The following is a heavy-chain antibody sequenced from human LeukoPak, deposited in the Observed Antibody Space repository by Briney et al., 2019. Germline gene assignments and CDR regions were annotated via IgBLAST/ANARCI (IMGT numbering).Heavy chain of an antibody. CDR2: ISAYNGNT. CDR3: ARAQSTVTEDNWFDP. D-gene: IGHD4-17*01. Sequence: ASVKVSCKASGYTFTSYGISWVRQAPGQGLEWMGWISAYNGNTNYAQKLQGRVTMTTDTSTSTAYMELSSLRSEDTAVYYCARAQSTVTEDNWFDPWGQGTLVTVSS. J-gene: IGHJ5*02. V-gene: IGHV1-18*01. CDR1: GYTFTSYG.